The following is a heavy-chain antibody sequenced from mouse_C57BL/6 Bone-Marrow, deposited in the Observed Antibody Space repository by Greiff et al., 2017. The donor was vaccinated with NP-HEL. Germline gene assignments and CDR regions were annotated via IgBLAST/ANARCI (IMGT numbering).Heavy chain of an antibody. D-gene: IGHD2-13*01. CDR2: IYPGDGDT. V-gene: IGHV1-82*01. CDR1: GYAFSSSW. J-gene: IGHJ3*01. CDR3: ARGGDSWFAY. Sequence: QVHVKQSGPELVKPGASVKISCKASGYAFSSSWMNWVKQRPGKGLEWIGRIYPGDGDTNYNGKFKGKATLTADKSSSTAYMQLSSLTSEDSAVYVCARGGDSWFAYWGQGTLVTVSA.